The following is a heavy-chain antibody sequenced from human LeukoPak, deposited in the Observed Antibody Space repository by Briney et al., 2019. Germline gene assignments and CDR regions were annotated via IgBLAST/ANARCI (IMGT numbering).Heavy chain of an antibody. CDR2: IYYSGST. D-gene: IGHD5-18*01. CDR1: GGSISSYY. J-gene: IGHJ5*02. Sequence: SETLSLTCTVSGGSISSYYWSWIRQPPGKGLEWIGYIYYSGSTYYKPSLKSRVTISVDTSKNQFSLKLSSVTAADTAVYYCARDHVDTAMVLNWFDPWGQGTLVTVSS. V-gene: IGHV4-59*12. CDR3: ARDHVDTAMVLNWFDP.